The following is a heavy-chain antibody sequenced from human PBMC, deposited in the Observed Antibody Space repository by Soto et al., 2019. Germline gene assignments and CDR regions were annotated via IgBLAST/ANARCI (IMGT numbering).Heavy chain of an antibody. CDR1: GYSISDAYY. J-gene: IGHJ4*02. CDR3: ARTLRTERVDY. D-gene: IGHD1-1*01. Sequence: LSLTCAVSGYSISDAYYWGWIRQPPGKGLEWIGTINHSGSTYYNPSLKSRVTISVDTSKNQFSLKLRSVTAADTAVYYCARTLRTERVDYWGQGTLVTVSS. CDR2: INHSGST. V-gene: IGHV4-38-2*01.